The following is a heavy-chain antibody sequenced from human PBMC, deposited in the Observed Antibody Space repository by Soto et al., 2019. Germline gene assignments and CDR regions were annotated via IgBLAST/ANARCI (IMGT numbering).Heavy chain of an antibody. CDR3: ARLRFGVYYYYYGMDV. D-gene: IGHD4-17*01. Sequence: TVSGGSVSSGSYYWSWIRQPPGKGLEWIGYIYYSGSTNYNPSLKSRVTISVDTSKNQFSLKLSSVTAADTAVYYCARLRFGVYYYYYGMDVWGQGTTVTVSS. CDR2: IYYSGST. CDR1: GGSVSSGSYY. J-gene: IGHJ6*02. V-gene: IGHV4-61*01.